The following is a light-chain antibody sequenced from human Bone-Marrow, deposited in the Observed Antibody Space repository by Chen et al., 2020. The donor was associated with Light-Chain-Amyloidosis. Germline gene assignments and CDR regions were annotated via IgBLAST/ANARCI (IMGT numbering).Light chain of an antibody. V-gene: IGLV3-25*03. J-gene: IGLJ2*01. CDR2: RDT. CDR3: QSADSSGTYEVI. CDR1: DLPTKY. Sequence: SYELTQPPSVSVSPGQTARITCSGDDLPTKYAYWYQQKPGQAPVLVIHRDTERPSGMSERFSGSSSGTTATLTISGVQAEDEADYHCQSADSSGTYEVIFGGGNKLTVL.